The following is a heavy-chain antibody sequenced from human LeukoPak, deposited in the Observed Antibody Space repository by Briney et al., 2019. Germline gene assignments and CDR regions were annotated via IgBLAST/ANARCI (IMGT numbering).Heavy chain of an antibody. Sequence: GGSLRLSCAASGFTFSSYAMSWVRQAPGKGLEWVSAISGSGGSTYYADSVKGRFTISRDNAKNSLYLQMNSLRAEDTAVYYCARGPSPYAFDIWGQGTMVTVSS. J-gene: IGHJ3*02. V-gene: IGHV3-23*01. CDR2: ISGSGGST. CDR3: ARGPSPYAFDI. CDR1: GFTFSSYA.